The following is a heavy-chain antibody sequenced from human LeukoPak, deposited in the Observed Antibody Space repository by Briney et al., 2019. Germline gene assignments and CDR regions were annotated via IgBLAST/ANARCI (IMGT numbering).Heavy chain of an antibody. Sequence: GGSLRLSCAASGFTFSNYAMRWVRQAPGKGLEWVSAISGSGGSTYYADSVKGRFTISRDNSKNTLYLQMNSLRAEDTAVYYCAKDRGSSGWYDNDAFDIWGQGTMVTVSS. CDR2: ISGSGGST. CDR3: AKDRGSSGWYDNDAFDI. CDR1: GFTFSNYA. D-gene: IGHD6-19*01. J-gene: IGHJ3*02. V-gene: IGHV3-23*01.